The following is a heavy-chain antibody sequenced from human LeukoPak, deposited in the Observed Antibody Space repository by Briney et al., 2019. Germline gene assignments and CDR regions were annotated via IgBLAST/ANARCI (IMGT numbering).Heavy chain of an antibody. CDR2: IKQDGSEK. CDR3: ARDGQPFDS. V-gene: IGHV3-7*03. Sequence: PGGSLRLSCATSGFTFRSYWISWVRQAPGKGLEWVANIKQDGSEKYYVDSVKGRFAISRDNAKKSLFLQMNSLRVEDTAVYYCARDGQPFDSWGQGTLVTVSS. CDR1: GFTFRSYW. J-gene: IGHJ4*02.